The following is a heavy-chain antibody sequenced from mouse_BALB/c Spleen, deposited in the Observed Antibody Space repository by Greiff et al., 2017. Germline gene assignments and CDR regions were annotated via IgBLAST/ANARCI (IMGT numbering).Heavy chain of an antibody. CDR1: GYTFTSYY. CDR2: IYPGNVNT. V-gene: IGHV1S56*01. D-gene: IGHD1-1*01. CDR3: ASWYYGSSSLPYFDY. Sequence: QVHVKQSGPELVKPGASVRISCKASGYTFTSYYIHWVKQRPGQGLEWIGWIYPGNVNTKYNEKFKGKATLTADKSSSTAYMQLSSLTSEDSAVYYCASWYYGSSSLPYFDYWGQGTTLTVSS. J-gene: IGHJ2*01.